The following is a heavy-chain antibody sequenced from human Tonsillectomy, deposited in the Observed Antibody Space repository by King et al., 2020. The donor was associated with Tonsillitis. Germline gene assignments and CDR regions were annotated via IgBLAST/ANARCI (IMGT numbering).Heavy chain of an antibody. D-gene: IGHD3-9*01. J-gene: IGHJ4*02. V-gene: IGHV5-10-1*03. CDR3: ARLIPITIDVGYYFDY. Sequence: VQLVESGAEVKKPGESLRISCKGSGYSFTSYWISWVRQMPGKGLEWMGRIDPSDSYTNYSPSFQGHVTISTDKSISTAYLQWSSLKASDTAMYYCARLIPITIDVGYYFDYWGQGTLVTVSS. CDR1: GYSFTSYW. CDR2: IDPSDSYT.